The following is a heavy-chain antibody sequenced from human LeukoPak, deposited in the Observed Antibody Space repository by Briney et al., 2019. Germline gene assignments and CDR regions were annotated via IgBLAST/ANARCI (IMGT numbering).Heavy chain of an antibody. CDR2: ISSTSSYI. CDR1: GFTFSNYN. CDR3: ANVGSLLC. J-gene: IGHJ4*02. D-gene: IGHD1-26*01. V-gene: IGHV3-21*06. Sequence: PGGSLRLSCAASGFTFSNYNFYWVRQAPGKGLEWVSSISSTSSYIYYADSVKGRFTISRDNAKNSLYLQMNSLRAEDTAVYYCANVGSLLCWGQGTLVTVSS.